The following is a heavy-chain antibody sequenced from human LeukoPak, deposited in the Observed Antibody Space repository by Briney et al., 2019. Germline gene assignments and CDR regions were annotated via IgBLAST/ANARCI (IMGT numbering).Heavy chain of an antibody. CDR2: IYHSGST. Sequence: SETLSLTCAVSGYSISSGYYWGWIRQPPGKGLEWSGSIYHSGSTYYNPSLKSRVTISVDTSKNQFSLQLNSVTAADTAVYYCASGPYGSGSKIDYWGQGTLVTVSS. D-gene: IGHD3-10*01. CDR3: ASGPYGSGSKIDY. CDR1: GYSISSGYY. V-gene: IGHV4-38-2*01. J-gene: IGHJ4*02.